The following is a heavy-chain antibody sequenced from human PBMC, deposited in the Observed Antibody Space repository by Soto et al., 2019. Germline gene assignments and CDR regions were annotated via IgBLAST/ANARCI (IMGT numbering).Heavy chain of an antibody. D-gene: IGHD6-19*01. Sequence: VQLVESGGGLVQPGGSLRLSCAASGFTFSTYDMHWVRQAAGKSLEWVSLIGTGGDTHYPGSVRGRFTTSRENAKNSLYLQMNNLPADDTAIYYCARDASGWGLDLWGQGTLVTVSS. CDR3: ARDASGWGLDL. V-gene: IGHV3-13*01. J-gene: IGHJ5*02. CDR2: IGTGGDT. CDR1: GFTFSTYD.